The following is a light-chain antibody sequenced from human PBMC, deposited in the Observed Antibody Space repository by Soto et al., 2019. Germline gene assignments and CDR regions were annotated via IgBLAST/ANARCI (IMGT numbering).Light chain of an antibody. CDR2: DAS. CDR1: QVVISSH. Sequence: EIVLTQSPGTLSVSTGEGATLSCRASQVVISSHLAWYQQKPGQAPRLLIYDASNRATGIPARFSGSGSGTDFTLTISSLEPEDFAVYYCQQRSNWRVTFGQGTRLEIK. J-gene: IGKJ5*01. CDR3: QQRSNWRVT. V-gene: IGKV3-11*01.